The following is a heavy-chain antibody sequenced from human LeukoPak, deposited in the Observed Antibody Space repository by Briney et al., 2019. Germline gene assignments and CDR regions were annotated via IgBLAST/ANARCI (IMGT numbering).Heavy chain of an antibody. Sequence: GGSLRLSCAASGFTFNNAWMSWVRQAPGKGQEWVGRIKSKTDGGTTDYAAPVKGRFTISRDDSKNTLYLQMNSLKTEDTAVYYCTTDYYGSGSYPDAFDIWGRGTMVTVSS. D-gene: IGHD3-10*01. CDR3: TTDYYGSGSYPDAFDI. CDR2: IKSKTDGGTT. V-gene: IGHV3-15*01. CDR1: GFTFNNAW. J-gene: IGHJ3*02.